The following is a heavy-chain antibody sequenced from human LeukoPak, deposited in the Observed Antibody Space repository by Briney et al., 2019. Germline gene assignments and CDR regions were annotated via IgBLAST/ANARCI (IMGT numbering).Heavy chain of an antibody. CDR1: GFTFSSYS. Sequence: PGGSLRLSCAASGFTFSSYSMNWVRQAPGKGLEWLSYITSSSSSIFYADSVKGRFTISRDNAKNTLYLQMNSLRAEDTAVYYCAKDQLNYGDANNWFDPWGQGTLVTVSS. CDR3: AKDQLNYGDANNWFDP. D-gene: IGHD4-17*01. J-gene: IGHJ5*02. CDR2: ITSSSSSI. V-gene: IGHV3-48*04.